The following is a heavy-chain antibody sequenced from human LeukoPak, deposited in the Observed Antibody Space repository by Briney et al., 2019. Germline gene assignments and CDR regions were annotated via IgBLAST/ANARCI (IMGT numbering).Heavy chain of an antibody. V-gene: IGHV5-51*01. CDR2: MYPRVSDT. CDR1: GYTFTHQW. D-gene: IGHD3-10*01. J-gene: IGHJ4*02. CDR3: ARHSDVIGAI. Sequence: GESLKISCEASGYTFTHQWIGWVRQMAATGLEWVGVMYPRVSDTRYSPPFHVRVTISADTSINTAYLEWSSLEAAVTGMYYCARHSDVIGAIWGQGTLVTVSS.